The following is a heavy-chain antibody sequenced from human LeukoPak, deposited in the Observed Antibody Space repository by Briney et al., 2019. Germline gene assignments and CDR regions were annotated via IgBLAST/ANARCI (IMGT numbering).Heavy chain of an antibody. D-gene: IGHD4-11*01. CDR3: ARDTVTTGIRGYYYYYMDV. V-gene: IGHV1-8*01. CDR2: MNPNSGNT. CDR1: GYTFTSYD. J-gene: IGHJ6*03. Sequence: ASVKVSCKASGYTFTSYDINWVRQATGQGLEWMGWMNPNSGNTGYAQKFQGRVTMTRNTSISTAYMELSSLRSEDTAVYYCARDTVTTGIRGYYYYYMDVWGKGTTVTVSS.